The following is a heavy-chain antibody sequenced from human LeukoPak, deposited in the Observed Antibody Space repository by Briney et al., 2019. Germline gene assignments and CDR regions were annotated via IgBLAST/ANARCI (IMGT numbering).Heavy chain of an antibody. Sequence: GGSLRLSCTASGFIFTNYEMNWVRQAPGKGLEWVSYISRTVTRGTTIYYADSVKGRFPISRDNAKNSLYLQMNSLRAEDSAVYYCARDPHGGNSGGLDFWGQGTLVTVSS. D-gene: IGHD4-23*01. CDR3: ARDPHGGNSGGLDF. J-gene: IGHJ4*02. CDR1: GFIFTNYE. V-gene: IGHV3-48*03. CDR2: ISRTVTRGTTI.